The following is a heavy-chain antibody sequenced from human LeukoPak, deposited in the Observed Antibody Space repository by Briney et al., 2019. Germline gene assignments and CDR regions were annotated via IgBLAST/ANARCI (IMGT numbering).Heavy chain of an antibody. J-gene: IGHJ4*02. CDR3: ARASGGYYDSSGSFDY. V-gene: IGHV3-53*01. CDR1: GFTVGSNY. D-gene: IGHD3-22*01. Sequence: PGGSLRLSCAASGFTVGSNYMGWVRQAPGKGLEWVSGIHSGDSTYYADSVKGRITISRDNSKNMLYLQMNSLRAEDTAVYHCARASGGYYDSSGSFDYWGQGTLVTVSS. CDR2: IHSGDST.